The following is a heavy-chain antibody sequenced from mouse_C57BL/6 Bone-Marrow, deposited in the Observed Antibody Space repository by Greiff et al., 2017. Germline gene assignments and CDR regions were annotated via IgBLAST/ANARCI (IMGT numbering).Heavy chain of an antibody. V-gene: IGHV1-15*01. Sequence: QVQLKQSGAELVRPGASVTLSCKASGYTFTDYEMHWVKQTPVHGLEWIGAIDPETGGTAYNQKFKGKAILTADKSSSTAYMELRSLTSEDSAVYYCTRDYYYGTDYFDYWGQGTTLTVSS. J-gene: IGHJ2*01. CDR1: GYTFTDYE. CDR2: IDPETGGT. CDR3: TRDYYYGTDYFDY. D-gene: IGHD1-1*01.